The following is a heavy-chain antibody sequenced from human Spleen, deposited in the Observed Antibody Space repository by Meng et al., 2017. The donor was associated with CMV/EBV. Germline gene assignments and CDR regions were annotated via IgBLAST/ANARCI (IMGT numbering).Heavy chain of an antibody. CDR3: ARSGRFDY. V-gene: IGHV4-30-4*02. CDR2: IYYSGST. D-gene: IGHD1-14*01. CDR1: GGSISSGDYY. Sequence: QGQVQEWGPGLVKPSDPLSLTCAVSGGSISSGDYYWSWIRQPPGKGLGWIGYIYYSGSTYYNPSLKSRVTISVDTSKNQFSLKLSSVTAADTAVYYCARSGRFDYWGQGTLVTVSS. J-gene: IGHJ4*02.